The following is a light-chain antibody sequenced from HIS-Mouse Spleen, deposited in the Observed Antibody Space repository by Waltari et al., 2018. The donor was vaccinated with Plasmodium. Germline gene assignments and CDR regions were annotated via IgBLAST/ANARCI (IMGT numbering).Light chain of an antibody. CDR2: ENN. J-gene: IGLJ2*01. Sequence: QSVLTQPPSVSAAPGQQVTFPCHGRCSDIGNNQVSCYPQHPGTAPQHLIYENNKRPLGIPDRFSGSKSGTSATLGITGLQTGDEADYYCGTWDSSLSAGVVFGGGTKLTVL. CDR1: CSDIGNNQ. V-gene: IGLV1-51*01. CDR3: GTWDSSLSAGVV.